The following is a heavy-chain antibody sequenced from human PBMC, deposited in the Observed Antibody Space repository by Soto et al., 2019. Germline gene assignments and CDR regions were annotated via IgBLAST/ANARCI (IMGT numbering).Heavy chain of an antibody. V-gene: IGHV1-69*13. CDR2: IIPFSGTV. J-gene: IGHJ6*02. CDR1: VGSFMSQA. CDR3: ARGSYDSYAGFFGMDV. Sequence: SVKVSCNASVGSFMSQAISWVRQAPGQGPEWMGGIIPFSGTVTYTERFQGRLTLTADEPTKTAYMELSSLRSEDTAVYYCARGSYDSYAGFFGMDVWGQGTTVTVSS. D-gene: IGHD3-10*01.